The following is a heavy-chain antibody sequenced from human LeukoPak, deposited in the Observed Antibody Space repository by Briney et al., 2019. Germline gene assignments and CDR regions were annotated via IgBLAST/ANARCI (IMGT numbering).Heavy chain of an antibody. CDR2: IIPIFGTA. D-gene: IGHD2-2*02. J-gene: IGHJ3*02. CDR1: GGTFSSYA. CDR3: ARDMGCSSITCYSVPYDAFDI. V-gene: IGHV1-69*13. Sequence: SVKVSCKASGGTFSSYAISWVRQAPGQGLKWMGGIIPIFGTANYAQKFQGGVTITADEPTSTAYMELSSLRSEDTAVYYCARDMGCSSITCYSVPYDAFDIWGQGTMVTVSS.